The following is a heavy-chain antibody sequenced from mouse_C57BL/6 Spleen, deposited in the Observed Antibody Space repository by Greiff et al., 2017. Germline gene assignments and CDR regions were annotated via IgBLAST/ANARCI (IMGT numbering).Heavy chain of an antibody. CDR2: IDPETGGT. CDR1: GYTFTDYE. Sequence: QVQLQQSGAELVRPGASVTLSCKASGYTFTDYEMHWVKQTPVHGLEWIGAIDPETGGTAYNQKFKGKAILTADKSSSTAYRELRSLTSEDSAVYYCTITTVVATSFDYWGQGTTLTVSS. D-gene: IGHD1-1*01. CDR3: TITTVVATSFDY. J-gene: IGHJ2*01. V-gene: IGHV1-15*01.